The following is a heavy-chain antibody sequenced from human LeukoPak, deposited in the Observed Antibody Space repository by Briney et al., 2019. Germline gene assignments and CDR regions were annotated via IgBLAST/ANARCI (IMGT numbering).Heavy chain of an antibody. D-gene: IGHD4-17*01. CDR3: ARDRYGDRGGIFDY. CDR1: GFTFDDYA. CDR2: ISWNSGSI. J-gene: IGHJ4*02. Sequence: GGSLRLSCAASGFTFDDYAMHWVRQAPGKGLEWVSGISWNSGSIGYADSVKGRFTISRDNAKNSLYLQMNSLRAEDTALYYCARDRYGDRGGIFDYWGQGTLVTVSS. V-gene: IGHV3-9*01.